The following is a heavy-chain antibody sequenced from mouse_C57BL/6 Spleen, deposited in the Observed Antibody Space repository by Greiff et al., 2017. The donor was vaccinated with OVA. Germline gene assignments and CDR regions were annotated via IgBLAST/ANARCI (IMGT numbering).Heavy chain of an antibody. CDR1: GYTFTDHT. CDR2: IYPRDGST. Sequence: QVQLQQSDAELVKPGASVKISCKVSGYTFTDHTIHWMKQRPEQGLEWIGYIYPRDGSTKYNEKFKGKATLTADKSSSTAYMLLNGLTSEDSAVYFCAREDYDYDGGFDYWGQGTTLTVSS. V-gene: IGHV1-78*01. J-gene: IGHJ2*01. D-gene: IGHD2-4*01. CDR3: AREDYDYDGGFDY.